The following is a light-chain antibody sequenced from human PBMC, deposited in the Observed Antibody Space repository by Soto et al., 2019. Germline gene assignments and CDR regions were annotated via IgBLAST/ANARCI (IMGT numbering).Light chain of an antibody. CDR3: QQYDDLPLT. CDR2: AAS. CDR1: QDISNY. V-gene: IGKV1-33*01. J-gene: IGKJ4*01. Sequence: DIQMTQSPSSLSASVGDRVTITCQASQDISNYINWYQQKPGKAPQLLIYAASNLETGVPSRFSGSGSGTDFTLTSSSLQPGDLGTYFCQQYDDLPLTFGGGTNVELK.